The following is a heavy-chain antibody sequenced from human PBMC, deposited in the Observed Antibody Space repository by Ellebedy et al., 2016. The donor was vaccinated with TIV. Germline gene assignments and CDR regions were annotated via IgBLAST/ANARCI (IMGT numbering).Heavy chain of an antibody. CDR3: ANDRKRALLSGSYSYGMDV. CDR1: GYTLTTYE. CDR2: MNPHNGDT. V-gene: IGHV1-8*01. J-gene: IGHJ6*02. D-gene: IGHD3-10*01. Sequence: ASVKVSXXAAGYTLTTYEINWVRLATGQGLEWMAWMNPHNGDTGYAQKFQGRVTLTRDTSLGIVYMELSSLTSEDTAVYYCANDRKRALLSGSYSYGMDVWGQGTTVTVSS.